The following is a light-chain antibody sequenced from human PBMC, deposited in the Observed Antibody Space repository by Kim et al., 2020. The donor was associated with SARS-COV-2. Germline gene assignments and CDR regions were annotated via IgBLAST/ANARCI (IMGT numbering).Light chain of an antibody. CDR2: GAS. CDR3: QQYGRSPLT. J-gene: IGKJ1*01. CDR1: QSVTSNF. V-gene: IGKV3-20*01. Sequence: SPGERATLSCRASQSVTSNFLAWYQQKPGQAPRLLIYGASSRATDIPDRFSGSGSGTDFTLTISRLEPEDFAVYYCQQYGRSPLTFGQGTKVDIK.